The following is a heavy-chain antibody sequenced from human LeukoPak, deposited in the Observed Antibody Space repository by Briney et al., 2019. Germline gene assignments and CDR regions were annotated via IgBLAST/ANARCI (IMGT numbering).Heavy chain of an antibody. D-gene: IGHD6-13*01. V-gene: IGHV1-2*02. CDR1: GYTFTGYY. Sequence: GASVKVSCKASGYTFTGYYMHWVRQAPGQGLEWMGWINPNSGGTNYARKFQGRVTMTRDTSISTAYMELSRLRSDDTAVYYCASTSSGWYPHYYYMDVWGKGTTVTVSS. J-gene: IGHJ6*03. CDR2: INPNSGGT. CDR3: ASTSSGWYPHYYYMDV.